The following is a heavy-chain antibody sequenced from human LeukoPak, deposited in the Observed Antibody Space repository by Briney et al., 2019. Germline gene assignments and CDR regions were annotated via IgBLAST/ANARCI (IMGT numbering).Heavy chain of an antibody. CDR1: GFTFSSYA. CDR2: ISGSGGST. V-gene: IGHV3-23*01. J-gene: IGHJ4*02. Sequence: PGGSLRLSCAASGFTFSSYAMSWVRQAPGKGLEWVSAISGSGGSTYYADSVKGRFTISRDNSKNTLYLQMNSLRAEDTAVYYCAKPLYPSSWGPFGAVAGPNDYWGQGTLVTVSS. D-gene: IGHD6-19*01. CDR3: AKPLYPSSWGPFGAVAGPNDY.